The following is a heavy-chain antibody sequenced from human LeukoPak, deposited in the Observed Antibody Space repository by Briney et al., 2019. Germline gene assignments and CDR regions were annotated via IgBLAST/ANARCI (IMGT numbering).Heavy chain of an antibody. CDR2: IYYSGST. V-gene: IGHV4-59*08. Sequence: SETLSLTCTVSGGSISSYYWSWIRQPPGKGLEWIGYIYYSGSTNYNPSLKSRVTISVDTSNNQFSLKLSSVTAADTAVYYCARRAVAGRHYFDYWGQGTLVTVSS. J-gene: IGHJ4*02. D-gene: IGHD6-19*01. CDR1: GGSISSYY. CDR3: ARRAVAGRHYFDY.